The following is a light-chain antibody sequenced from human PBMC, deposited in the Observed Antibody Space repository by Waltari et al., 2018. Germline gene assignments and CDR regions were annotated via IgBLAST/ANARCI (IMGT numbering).Light chain of an antibody. Sequence: ETVMTQSPAALSLSPGERATLSCRASQNVASNLAWYQQKPGQAPRLLIYRVSTRATGIPARFSGIGSGTEFTLTISSLQSEDFAVYYCQQYNNWPRTFGQGTKLEIK. CDR1: QNVASN. J-gene: IGKJ2*01. CDR3: QQYNNWPRT. CDR2: RVS. V-gene: IGKV3-15*01.